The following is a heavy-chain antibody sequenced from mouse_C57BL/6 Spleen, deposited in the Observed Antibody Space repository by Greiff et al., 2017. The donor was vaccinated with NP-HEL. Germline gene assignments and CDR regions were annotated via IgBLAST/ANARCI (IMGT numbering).Heavy chain of an antibody. CDR3: AEGITTVVRYFDV. CDR2: IDPSDSYT. J-gene: IGHJ1*03. D-gene: IGHD1-1*01. Sequence: QVQLQQPGAELVMPGASVKLSCKASGYTFTSYWMHWVKQRPGQGLEWIGEIDPSDSYTNYNQKFKGKSTLTVDKSSSTAYMLLSSLTSEDSSVYYCAEGITTVVRYFDVWGTGTTVTVSS. V-gene: IGHV1-69*01. CDR1: GYTFTSYW.